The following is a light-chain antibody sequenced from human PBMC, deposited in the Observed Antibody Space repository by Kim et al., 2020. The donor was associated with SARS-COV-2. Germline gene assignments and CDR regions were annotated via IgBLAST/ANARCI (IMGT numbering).Light chain of an antibody. J-gene: IGKJ2*03. CDR1: HSVSSN. Sequence: VSPGARVTLSCRASHSVSSNLAWYQQKPGQAPRLLIYGASTRAPGIPARFSGSGSGTEFTLTISSLQSEDFTVYYCQQYNNWPLYSFGQGTKLEI. V-gene: IGKV3-15*01. CDR2: GAS. CDR3: QQYNNWPLYS.